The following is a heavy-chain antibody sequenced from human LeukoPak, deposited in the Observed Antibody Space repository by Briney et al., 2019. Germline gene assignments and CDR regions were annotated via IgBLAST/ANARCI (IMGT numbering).Heavy chain of an antibody. D-gene: IGHD3-16*02. CDR1: GGSISTYY. V-gene: IGHV4-59*01. J-gene: IGHJ3*02. CDR2: IYYSGST. Sequence: PSETLSLTCTVSGGSISTYYWSWIRQPPGKGLEWIGYIYYSGSTNYNPSLKSRVTISVDTSRNQFSLRLSSVTSEDTAVYYCARAGYSIWGQGTMVTVSS. CDR3: ARAGYSI.